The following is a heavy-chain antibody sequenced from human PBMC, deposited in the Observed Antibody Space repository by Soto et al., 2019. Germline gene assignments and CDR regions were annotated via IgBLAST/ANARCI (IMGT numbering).Heavy chain of an antibody. V-gene: IGHV1-69*13. CDR1: GGTFSSYA. Sequence: ASVKVSCKASGGTFSSYAISWVRQAPGQGLEWMGGIIPIFGTANYAQKFQGRVTITADESTSTAYMELSSLRSEDTAVYYCARDGTAMPFSWGESYYYYGMDVWGQGTTVTVSS. CDR3: ARDGTAMPFSWGESYYYYGMDV. D-gene: IGHD5-18*01. J-gene: IGHJ6*02. CDR2: IIPIFGTA.